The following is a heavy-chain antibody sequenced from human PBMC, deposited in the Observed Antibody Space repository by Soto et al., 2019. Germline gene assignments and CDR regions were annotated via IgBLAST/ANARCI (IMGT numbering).Heavy chain of an antibody. Sequence: WGFLRLSFAASGFTFCTHSISWGRPAPGKGLEWVSGLFGNGGGISYADSVKGRFTISRDNSNNMLYLQMRSLRVEDTAVYYCAKDRQPDGLWPFDHWGQGTRVTVAS. V-gene: IGHV3-23*01. J-gene: IGHJ4*02. D-gene: IGHD2-8*01. CDR2: LFGNGGGI. CDR3: AKDRQPDGLWPFDH. CDR1: GFTFCTHS.